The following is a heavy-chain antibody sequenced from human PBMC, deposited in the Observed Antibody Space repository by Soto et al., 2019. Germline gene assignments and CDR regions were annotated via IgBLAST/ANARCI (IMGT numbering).Heavy chain of an antibody. CDR1: GYTFTSYG. J-gene: IGHJ4*02. CDR2: IIPIFGTA. D-gene: IGHD2-15*01. V-gene: IGHV1-69*13. Sequence: SVKVSCKASGYTFTSYGISWVRQAPGQGLEWMGGIIPIFGTANYAQKFQGRVTITADESTSTAYMELSSLRSEDTAVYYCARARTGYCSGGSCYAVEEIDYWGQGTLVTVSS. CDR3: ARARTGYCSGGSCYAVEEIDY.